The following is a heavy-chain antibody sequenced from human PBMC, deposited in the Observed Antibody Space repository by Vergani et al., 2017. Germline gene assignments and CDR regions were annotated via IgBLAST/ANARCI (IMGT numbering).Heavy chain of an antibody. V-gene: IGHV1-2*02. CDR3: ARGLEDYGESLSHFDY. D-gene: IGHD4-17*01. CDR2: INPNSGGT. CDR1: GYTFTGYY. Sequence: QVQLVQSGAEVKKPGASVKVSCKASGYTFTGYYMHWVRQAPGQGREGMGWINPNSGGTNYAQKFQGRVTMPRDTSISKAYMELSRLRSDDTAVYYWARGLEDYGESLSHFDYWGQGTLVTVSS. J-gene: IGHJ4*02.